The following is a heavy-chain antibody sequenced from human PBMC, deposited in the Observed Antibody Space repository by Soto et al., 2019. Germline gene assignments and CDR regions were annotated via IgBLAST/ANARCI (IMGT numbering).Heavy chain of an antibody. CDR3: GRESGETWDYEAS. D-gene: IGHD1-7*01. J-gene: IGHJ5*02. V-gene: IGHV4-4*07. CDR2: LNNDGNT. Sequence: LSLTCTVSGGSISSYRWSWIRQPAGKGLEWIGRLNNDGNTHYNPSLKSRVTVSVDTSRNQFFLTLRSVTAADSAVYHCGRESGETWDYEASWGQGTPVTVSS. CDR1: GGSISSYR.